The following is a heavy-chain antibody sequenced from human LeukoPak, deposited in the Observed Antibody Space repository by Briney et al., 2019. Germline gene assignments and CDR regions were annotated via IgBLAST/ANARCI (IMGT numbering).Heavy chain of an antibody. Sequence: GGSLRLSCAASGFTFDDYAMHWVRQAPGKGLEWVSGISWNSGSIGYADSVKGRFSISRDNAKNSLYLQMNSLRAEDTAVYYCARDHHRRLYDSQARDTFDIRGQGTLVTVSS. CDR1: GFTFDDYA. V-gene: IGHV3-9*01. D-gene: IGHD3-22*01. CDR3: ARDHHRRLYDSQARDTFDI. CDR2: ISWNSGSI. J-gene: IGHJ3*02.